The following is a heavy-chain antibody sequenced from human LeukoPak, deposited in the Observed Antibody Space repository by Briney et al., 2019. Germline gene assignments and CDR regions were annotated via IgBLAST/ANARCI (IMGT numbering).Heavy chain of an antibody. D-gene: IGHD1-1*01. CDR2: IGNKVSDYGT. J-gene: IGHJ4*02. CDR1: GFPFSDSA. V-gene: IGHV3-73*01. Sequence: GGSLDLPFAASGFPFSDSAMHWVRPASGKGLEWVGHIGNKVSDYGTEYAPSLRGRFTISRNDSEDTAYLQVDSLKTEDTAVYYCAGNYNSWTGLNYWGQGTLVTVSS. CDR3: AGNYNSWTGLNY.